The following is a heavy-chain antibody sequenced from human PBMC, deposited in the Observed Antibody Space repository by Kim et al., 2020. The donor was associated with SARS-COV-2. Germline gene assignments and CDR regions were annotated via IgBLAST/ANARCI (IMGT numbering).Heavy chain of an antibody. J-gene: IGHJ4*02. CDR3: ARVGH. V-gene: IGHV3-11*05. CDR2: SSSSSYT. Sequence: SSSSSYTNYADSVKGRFTISRDNAKNSLYLQMNSLRAEDTAVYYCARVGHWGQGTLVTVSS.